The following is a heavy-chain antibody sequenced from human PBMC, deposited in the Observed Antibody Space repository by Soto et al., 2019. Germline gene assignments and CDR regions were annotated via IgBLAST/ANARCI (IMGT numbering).Heavy chain of an antibody. D-gene: IGHD6-19*01. Sequence: GGSLRLSCAASGFTFSSYAMSWVRQAPGKGLEWVSGITGGGGGSYYADSVKGRFTISRDNSKNTLYLQMNSLRAKDTAVYYCARGRTSSSGWYYGMDVWGQGTTVTVSS. CDR1: GFTFSSYA. V-gene: IGHV3-23*01. CDR3: ARGRTSSSGWYYGMDV. CDR2: ITGGGGGS. J-gene: IGHJ6*02.